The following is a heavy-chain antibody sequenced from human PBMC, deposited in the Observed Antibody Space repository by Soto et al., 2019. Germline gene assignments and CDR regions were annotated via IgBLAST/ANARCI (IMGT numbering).Heavy chain of an antibody. V-gene: IGHV3-53*01. J-gene: IGHJ6*02. CDR1: GFTVSSNY. CDR2: IYSGGST. Sequence: GGSLRLSCAASGFTVSSNYMSWVRQAPGKGLEWVSVIYSGGSTYYADSVKGRFTISRDNSKNTLYLQMNSLRAEDTAVYYCARDCSGGSCPGVHYYYGMDVWGQGTTVTVSS. CDR3: ARDCSGGSCPGVHYYYGMDV. D-gene: IGHD2-15*01.